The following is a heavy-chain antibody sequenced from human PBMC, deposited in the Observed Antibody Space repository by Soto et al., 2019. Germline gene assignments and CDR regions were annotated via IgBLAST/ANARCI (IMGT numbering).Heavy chain of an antibody. Sequence: ASETLSLTCAFYGGSFDDFYWSWVRQSPGKGLEWVGEISHDGGTNYSPSLASRVTVSVDTSKNQFSLKLRSVTTADTAVYYCARDYKRENCGSVRCNSLDVWGQGTTVTVSS. CDR2: ISHDGGT. CDR1: GGSFDDFY. CDR3: ARDYKRENCGSVRCNSLDV. J-gene: IGHJ6*02. V-gene: IGHV4-34*01. D-gene: IGHD2-21*01.